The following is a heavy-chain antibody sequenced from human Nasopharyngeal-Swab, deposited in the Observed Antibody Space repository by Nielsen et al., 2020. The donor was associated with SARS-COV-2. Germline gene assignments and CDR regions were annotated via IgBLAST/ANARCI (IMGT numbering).Heavy chain of an antibody. J-gene: IGHJ2*01. V-gene: IGHV1-46*01. CDR2: FNPSGSGT. CDR1: GYTFTNYY. D-gene: IGHD4-17*01. CDR3: ARDLYGDFFSYFDL. Sequence: ASVKVSCKASGYTFTNYYIHWVRQAPGQGLEWMGLFNPSGSGTVYAQKFQGRVTMTKAPSTTTVYMEMSSLRSEDTAVYYCARDLYGDFFSYFDLWGRGTLVTVSS.